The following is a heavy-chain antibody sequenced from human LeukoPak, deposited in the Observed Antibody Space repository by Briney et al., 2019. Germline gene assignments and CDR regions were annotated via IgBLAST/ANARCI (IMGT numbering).Heavy chain of an antibody. CDR1: GFTFSSYA. CDR2: ISYDGSNK. D-gene: IGHD4-17*01. V-gene: IGHV3-30*04. Sequence: PGGSLRLSCAASGFTFSSYAMHWVRQAPGKGLEWVAVISYDGSNKYYADSVKGRFTISRDNSKNTLYLQMNSLRAEDTAVYYCARAGLTTVQKGYFDYWGQGTLVTVSS. CDR3: ARAGLTTVQKGYFDY. J-gene: IGHJ4*02.